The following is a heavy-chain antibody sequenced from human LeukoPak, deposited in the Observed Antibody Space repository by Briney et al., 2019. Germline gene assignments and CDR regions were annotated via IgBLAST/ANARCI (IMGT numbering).Heavy chain of an antibody. J-gene: IGHJ4*02. CDR1: GFTFDDYA. CDR3: AKDVESSTTVVTPTFDY. D-gene: IGHD4-23*01. CDR2: ISWNSGSI. V-gene: IGHV3-9*01. Sequence: SLRLSCAASGFTFDDYAMHWVRQAPGKGLEWVSGISWNSGSIGYADSVKGRFTISRDNAKNSLYLQMNSLRAEDTALYYCAKDVESSTTVVTPTFDYWGQGTLVTVSS.